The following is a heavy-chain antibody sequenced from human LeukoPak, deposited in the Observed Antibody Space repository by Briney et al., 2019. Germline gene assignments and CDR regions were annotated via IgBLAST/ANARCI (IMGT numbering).Heavy chain of an antibody. CDR2: VNHSGST. CDR3: ARLRRDGYKLDS. CDR1: GGSFSGSY. J-gene: IGHJ4*02. D-gene: IGHD5-24*01. Sequence: SETLSLTCAVYGGSFSGSYWHWIRQSPGKGLEWLGEVNHSGSTNYNPSLKSRVTISLDTSNNQFYLTLTSVTAADTAVYYCARLRRDGYKLDSWGQGTLVTVSS. V-gene: IGHV4-34*01.